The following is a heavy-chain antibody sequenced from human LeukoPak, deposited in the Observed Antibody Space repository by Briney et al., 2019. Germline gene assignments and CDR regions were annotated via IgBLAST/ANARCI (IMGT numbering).Heavy chain of an antibody. Sequence: SETLSLTCTVSGDSITSYFWSWIRQPPGKGLEWVGYIYYSGSTNYNPSLKSRVTISVDTSKNQFSLKLSSVTAADTAVYYCARGTDGYLDYWGQGTLVTVSS. V-gene: IGHV4-59*01. CDR3: ARGTDGYLDY. CDR2: IYYSGST. J-gene: IGHJ4*02. CDR1: GDSITSYF. D-gene: IGHD5-24*01.